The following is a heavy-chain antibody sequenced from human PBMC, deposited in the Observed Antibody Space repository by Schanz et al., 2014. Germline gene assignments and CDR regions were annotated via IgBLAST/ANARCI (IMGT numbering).Heavy chain of an antibody. J-gene: IGHJ4*02. D-gene: IGHD6-13*01. CDR2: ISNSGTYT. Sequence: QVQLVESGGGLVKPGGSLRLSCAASGFTFSDYYMTWMRQAPGKGLEWISYISNSGTYTKYADSVKGRFVISRDNARSSLYLQMSSLRDGDTAVYYCARLDSSSWYPRYWGQGTLVTVSS. CDR3: ARLDSSSWYPRY. CDR1: GFTFSDYY. V-gene: IGHV3-11*05.